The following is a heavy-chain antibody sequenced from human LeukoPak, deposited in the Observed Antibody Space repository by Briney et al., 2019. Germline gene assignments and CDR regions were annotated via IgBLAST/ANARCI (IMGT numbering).Heavy chain of an antibody. J-gene: IGHJ4*02. CDR3: ASQYYYDSSGYYSSFDY. Sequence: SETLSLTCAVYGGSFSGYYWSWIRQPPGKGLEWIGEVNHSGSTNYNPSLKSRVTISVATSKNQFSLKLSSVTAADTAVYYCASQYYYDSSGYYSSFDYWGQGTLVTVSS. V-gene: IGHV4-34*01. CDR2: VNHSGST. D-gene: IGHD3-22*01. CDR1: GGSFSGYY.